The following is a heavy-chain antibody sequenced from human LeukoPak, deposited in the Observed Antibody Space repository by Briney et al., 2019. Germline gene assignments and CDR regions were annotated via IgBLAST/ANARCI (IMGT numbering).Heavy chain of an antibody. Sequence: GGSLRLSCAASGFTLSSYSMNWVRQAPGKGLEWVSFISRAATTMFYADSVKGRFTITRDNAQNSLYLQLDSLRVEDTAVYYCARDSTPGYTAGFYFDLWGQGTLVTVSS. CDR2: ISRAATTM. J-gene: IGHJ4*02. CDR1: GFTLSSYS. D-gene: IGHD5-18*01. CDR3: ARDSTPGYTAGFYFDL. V-gene: IGHV3-48*03.